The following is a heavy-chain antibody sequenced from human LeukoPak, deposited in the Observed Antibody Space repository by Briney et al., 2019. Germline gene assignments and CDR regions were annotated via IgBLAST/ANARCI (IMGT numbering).Heavy chain of an antibody. D-gene: IGHD2-2*01. J-gene: IGHJ5*02. V-gene: IGHV3-21*01. CDR1: GFTLSTFD. CDR3: ARADCSGSTCYLRRSWFDP. Sequence: GGSLRLSCAASGFTLSTFDMNWVRQAPGKGLEWVSSISTSSRYIYYRDSVKGRFTISRDDAKNSLYLQMNSLRVEDTAVYYCARADCSGSTCYLRRSWFDPWGQGTLVAVSS. CDR2: ISTSSRYI.